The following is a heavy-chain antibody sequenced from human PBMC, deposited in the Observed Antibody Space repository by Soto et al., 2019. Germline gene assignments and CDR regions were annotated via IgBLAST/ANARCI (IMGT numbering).Heavy chain of an antibody. CDR3: ARDWELPRFDS. Sequence: SETLSLTCHVSGDSIDRFYWSWIRQPAGKGLEWIGHIYSTGLTNYNPSLRSRVIMAVDSPKSQFSLKLTSVTAADTAVYFCARDWELPRFDSWGPGTLVTVS. CDR2: IYSTGLT. J-gene: IGHJ4*02. CDR1: GDSIDRFY. V-gene: IGHV4-4*07. D-gene: IGHD1-7*01.